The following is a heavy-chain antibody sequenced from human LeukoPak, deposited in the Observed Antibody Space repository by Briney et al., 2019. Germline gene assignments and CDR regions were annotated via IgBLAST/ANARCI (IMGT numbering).Heavy chain of an antibody. V-gene: IGHV4-4*07. D-gene: IGHD6-6*01. CDR2: IYTSGST. Sequence: SETLSLTCTVSGGSISSYYWSWIRQPAGKGLEWIGRIYTSGSTNYNPSLKSRVTMSVDTSKNQFSLKLSSVTAADTAVYYCARDYSSSFWYYMDVWGKGTTVTASS. CDR1: GGSISSYY. J-gene: IGHJ6*03. CDR3: ARDYSSSFWYYMDV.